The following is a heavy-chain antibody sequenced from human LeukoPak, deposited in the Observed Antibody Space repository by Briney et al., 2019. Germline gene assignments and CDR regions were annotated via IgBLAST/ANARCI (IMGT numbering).Heavy chain of an antibody. D-gene: IGHD4-11*01. CDR1: GGSISSGDYY. CDR2: IYYSGST. J-gene: IGHJ5*02. Sequence: PSETLSLTCTVSGGSISSGDYYWRWIRQPPGKGLEWIGYIYYSGSTYYNPSLKSRVTISVDTSKNQFSLKLSSVTAADTAVYYCAREVYSNYRWFDPWGQGTLVTVSS. V-gene: IGHV4-30-4*08. CDR3: AREVYSNYRWFDP.